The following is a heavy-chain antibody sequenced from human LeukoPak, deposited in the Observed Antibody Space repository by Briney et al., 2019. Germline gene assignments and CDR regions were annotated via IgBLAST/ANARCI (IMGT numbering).Heavy chain of an antibody. V-gene: IGHV4-59*08. D-gene: IGHD6-13*01. CDR3: ARRPGQQHYFDY. J-gene: IGHJ4*02. CDR1: GGSISSYC. Sequence: SETLSLTCTVSGGSISSYCWSWIRQPPGKGLEWIGYIYYSGSTNYSPSLKSRVTISVDTSKNQFSLKLSSVTAADTAVYYCARRPGQQHYFDYWGQGTLVTVSS. CDR2: IYYSGST.